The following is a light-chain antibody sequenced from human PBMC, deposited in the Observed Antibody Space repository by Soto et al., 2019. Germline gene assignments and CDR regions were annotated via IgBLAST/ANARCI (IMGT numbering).Light chain of an antibody. V-gene: IGKV1D-16*01. Sequence: DIQMTPSPSSLSASVGDRVTITCRASQAVSTWLAWYQQKPGGAPKLLIYAASSLQSGVPSRFSGSGSGTDFTLTISGLQPEDLATYYCQSYNTARPTFGQGTRLEIK. CDR1: QAVSTW. CDR3: QSYNTARPT. J-gene: IGKJ5*01. CDR2: AAS.